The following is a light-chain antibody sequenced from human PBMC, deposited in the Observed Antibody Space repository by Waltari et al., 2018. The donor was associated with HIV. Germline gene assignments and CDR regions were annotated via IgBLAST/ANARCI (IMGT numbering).Light chain of an antibody. CDR2: DNN. V-gene: IGLV1-51*01. CDR1: TPNIGHNF. J-gene: IGLJ2*01. Sequence: QSVLTQPPSVSATPGQKVTISCSGRTPNIGHNFVSWYQHIPGTAPKLLIYDNNERPSGIPARFSASKSGTSATLGITGLQTGDEADYYCATWDSGLNDVVFGGGTKVTAL. CDR3: ATWDSGLNDVV.